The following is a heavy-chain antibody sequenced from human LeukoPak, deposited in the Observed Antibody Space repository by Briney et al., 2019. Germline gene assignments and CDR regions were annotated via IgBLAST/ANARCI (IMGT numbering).Heavy chain of an antibody. CDR3: AKDFNRGIAAAGTGY. D-gene: IGHD6-13*01. CDR1: GFTFSSYW. CDR2: IKQDGSEK. V-gene: IGHV3-7*01. Sequence: GGSLRLSCAASGFTFSSYWMSWVRQAPGKGLEWVANIKQDGSEKYYVDSVKGRFTISRDNAKNSLYLQMNSLRAEDTAVYYCAKDFNRGIAAAGTGYWGQGTLVTVSS. J-gene: IGHJ4*02.